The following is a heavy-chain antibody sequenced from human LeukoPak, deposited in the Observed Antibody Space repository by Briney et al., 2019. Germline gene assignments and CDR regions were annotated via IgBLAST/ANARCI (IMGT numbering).Heavy chain of an antibody. CDR1: RFSFSRYA. V-gene: IGHV3-30*04. CDR2: ISYDGRSE. Sequence: GVSLRLSCAASRFSFSRYAMHWVRQAPGKGLEWVAVISYDGRSEYYADSVRGRFTISRDNSKNTLFLHMNSVRVGDTALYYCARAFGSDNGDYPAWGQGTLVTVSS. CDR3: ARAFGSDNGDYPA. J-gene: IGHJ5*02. D-gene: IGHD2-21*01.